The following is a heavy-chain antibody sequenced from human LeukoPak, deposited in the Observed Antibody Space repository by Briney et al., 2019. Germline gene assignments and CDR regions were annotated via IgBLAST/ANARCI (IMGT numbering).Heavy chain of an antibody. CDR3: RIVVVVAATPSYYGMDV. V-gene: IGHV3-9*01. J-gene: IGHJ6*02. CDR2: ISWNSGSI. Sequence: GGSLRLSCAASGFTFDDYAMHWVRQAPGKGLEWVSGISWNSGSIGYADSVKGRFTISRDNSKNTLYLQMNSLRAEDTAVYYARIVVVVAATPSYYGMDVWGQGTTVTVSS. CDR1: GFTFDDYA. D-gene: IGHD2-15*01.